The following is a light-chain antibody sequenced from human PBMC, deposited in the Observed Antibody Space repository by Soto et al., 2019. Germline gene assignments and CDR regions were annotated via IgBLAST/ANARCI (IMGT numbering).Light chain of an antibody. V-gene: IGKV3-11*01. CDR3: QQRGDRPRT. J-gene: IGKJ2*01. Sequence: EIVLTQSPAALSLSPGERATLSCRASQSVSNYLAWYQQRPGRAPRLLIYDASHRATGSPARFSGSGSGTDFTLTINSLEPEEFEVYYCQQRGDRPRTFGQGTELEIK. CDR1: QSVSNY. CDR2: DAS.